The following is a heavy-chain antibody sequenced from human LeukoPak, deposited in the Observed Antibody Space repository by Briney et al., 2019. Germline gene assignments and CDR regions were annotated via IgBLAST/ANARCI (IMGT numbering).Heavy chain of an antibody. CDR1: GFTFSSYG. CDR2: ISYDGSNK. J-gene: IGHJ4*02. D-gene: IGHD2-21*01. Sequence: PGGSLRLSCAASGFTFSSYGMHWVRQAPGKGLEWVAVISYDGSNKYYADSVKGRFTISRDNSKNTLYLQMNSLRAEDTAVYYCARQAKIVVVIATDFDYWGQGTLVTVSS. CDR3: ARQAKIVVVIATDFDY. V-gene: IGHV3-30*19.